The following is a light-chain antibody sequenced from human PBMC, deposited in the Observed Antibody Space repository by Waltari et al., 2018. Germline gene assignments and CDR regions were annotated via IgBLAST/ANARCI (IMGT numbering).Light chain of an antibody. J-gene: IGLJ2*01. CDR1: SSHIGRNT. V-gene: IGLV1-44*01. CDR3: AAWDDSLNGVV. Sequence: QSVLTQPPSASGTPGQRVTISCSGSSSHIGRNTVNWYQQLPGTAPKLLIYSNNKRPAGVSDRVSGSKSGTSASLASSGLHSEEEADYYCAAWDDSLNGVVFGGGTKLTVL. CDR2: SNN.